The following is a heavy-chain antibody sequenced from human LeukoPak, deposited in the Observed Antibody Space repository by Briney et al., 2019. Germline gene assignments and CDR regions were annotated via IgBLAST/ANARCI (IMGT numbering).Heavy chain of an antibody. D-gene: IGHD4-17*01. J-gene: IGHJ4*02. CDR1: GGSISSGGYS. Sequence: SQTLSLTCAVSGGSISSGGYSWSWLRQPPGKGLEWIGYIYHSGSTYYNPSLKSRVTISVDRSKNQFSLKLSSVTAADTAVYYCARAPYGDEYYFDYWGQGTLVTVSS. V-gene: IGHV4-30-2*01. CDR3: ARAPYGDEYYFDY. CDR2: IYHSGST.